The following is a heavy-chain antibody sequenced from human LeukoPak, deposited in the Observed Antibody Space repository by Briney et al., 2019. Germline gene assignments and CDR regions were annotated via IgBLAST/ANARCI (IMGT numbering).Heavy chain of an antibody. CDR3: ARALPSRYSGYERYGMDV. V-gene: IGHV4-4*02. Sequence: RSSETLSLTCAVSGVSIRSDDWWSWVRQPPGEGLEWIGEVFHTGSTNYNPSLKSRVTISVDTSKNQFSLKLSSVTAADTAVYYCARALPSRYSGYERYGMDVWGQGTTVTVSS. J-gene: IGHJ6*02. D-gene: IGHD5-12*01. CDR2: VFHTGST. CDR1: GVSIRSDDW.